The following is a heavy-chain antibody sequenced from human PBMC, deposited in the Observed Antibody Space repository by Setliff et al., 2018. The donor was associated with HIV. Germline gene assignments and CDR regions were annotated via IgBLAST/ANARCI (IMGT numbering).Heavy chain of an antibody. Sequence: SETLSLTCTVSGDSISSNSWSWVRQPPGGGLEFIGYISYSGSTNYNPSLKGRITISVDTSKNRFSLKLMSVTAADTAVYYCARLRGLARIYFYYYMDVWGKGTTVTVSS. CDR2: ISYSGST. CDR1: GDSISSNS. J-gene: IGHJ6*03. D-gene: IGHD3-9*01. CDR3: ARLRGLARIYFYYYMDV. V-gene: IGHV4-59*01.